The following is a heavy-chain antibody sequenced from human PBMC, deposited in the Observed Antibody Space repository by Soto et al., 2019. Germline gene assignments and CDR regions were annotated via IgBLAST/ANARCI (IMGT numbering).Heavy chain of an antibody. CDR1: GFTFTSHA. D-gene: IGHD3-22*01. J-gene: IGHJ4*02. CDR3: ARRNSSGPIDH. CDR2: INAGNGNT. V-gene: IGHV1-3*01. Sequence: ASVKVSCKTSGFTFTSHAIYWVRQAPGQSLEWMGWINAGNGNTKYSQRFQDRVTITRDTSASTAYMELSSLRSEDRAVYYCARRNSSGPIDHWGQGTLVTVSS.